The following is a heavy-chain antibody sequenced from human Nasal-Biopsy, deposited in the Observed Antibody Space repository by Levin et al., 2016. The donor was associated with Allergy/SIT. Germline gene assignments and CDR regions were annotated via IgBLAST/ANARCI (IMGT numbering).Heavy chain of an antibody. Sequence: GESLKISCAASGFTFSDYGMHWVRQAPGKGLEWVAVISYDGSNKYYADSVKGRFTISRDNSKNTLHLQMSSLRAEDTAVYYCAKDVVGMTQHCYGLDVWGQGTTVTVSS. CDR1: GFTFSDYG. CDR2: ISYDGSNK. V-gene: IGHV3-30*18. CDR3: AKDVVGMTQHCYGLDV. J-gene: IGHJ6*02. D-gene: IGHD1-26*01.